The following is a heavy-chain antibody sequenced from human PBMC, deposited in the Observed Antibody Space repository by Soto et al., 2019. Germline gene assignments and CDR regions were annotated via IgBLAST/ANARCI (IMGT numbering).Heavy chain of an antibody. CDR2: ISSSSSVI. V-gene: IGHV3-48*01. D-gene: IGHD7-27*01. J-gene: IGHJ6*03. CDR3: ARHLSWGSNWYYYMDV. Sequence: EVQLLESGGGLVQPGGSLRLSCATSGFILSDCAMNWVRQAPGKGLEWVSYISSSSSVIDYADSVKGRFTVSRDNARNSLYLQMNSQRAEDTAVYYCARHLSWGSNWYYYMDVWGKGTTVTVSS. CDR1: GFILSDCA.